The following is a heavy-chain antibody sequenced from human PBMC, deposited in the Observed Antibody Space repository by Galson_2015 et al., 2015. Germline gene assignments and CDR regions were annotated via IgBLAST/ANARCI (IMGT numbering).Heavy chain of an antibody. CDR1: GFTFNDYY. J-gene: IGHJ2*01. V-gene: IGHV3-11*01. CDR3: ARNFLAGDRYFDL. Sequence: SLRLSCAASGFTFNDYYVTWIRQAPGKGLEWISYISSSGDTMQYADSVKGRFSISRDNAENSLSLQMNSLRTEDTAVYYCARNFLAGDRYFDLWGRGTLVTVSS. D-gene: IGHD7-27*01. CDR2: ISSSGDTM.